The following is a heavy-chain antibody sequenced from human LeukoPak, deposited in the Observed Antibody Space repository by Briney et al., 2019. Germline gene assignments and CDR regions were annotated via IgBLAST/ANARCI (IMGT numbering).Heavy chain of an antibody. Sequence: GGSLRLSCAASGFTFSSYGMSWVRQAPGKGLEWVSAISGSGGSTYYADSVKGRFTISRDNSKNTLYLQMNSLRAEDTAVYYCAKALSTTRYYYYMDVWGKGTTVTVSS. V-gene: IGHV3-23*01. CDR2: ISGSGGST. CDR1: GFTFSSYG. CDR3: AKALSTTRYYYYMDV. J-gene: IGHJ6*03. D-gene: IGHD2-2*01.